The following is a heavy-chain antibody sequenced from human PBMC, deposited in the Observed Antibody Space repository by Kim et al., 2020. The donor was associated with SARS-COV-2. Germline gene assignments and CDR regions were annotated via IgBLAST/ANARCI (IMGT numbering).Heavy chain of an antibody. V-gene: IGHV4-34*01. CDR3: ARGRLLWFGELFDY. D-gene: IGHD3-10*01. J-gene: IGHJ4*02. CDR2: INHSGST. Sequence: SETLSLTCAVYGGSFSGYYWSWIRQPPGKGLEWIGEINHSGSTNYNPSLKSRVTISVDTSKNQFSLKLSSVTAADTAVYYCARGRLLWFGELFDYWCQGT. CDR1: GGSFSGYY.